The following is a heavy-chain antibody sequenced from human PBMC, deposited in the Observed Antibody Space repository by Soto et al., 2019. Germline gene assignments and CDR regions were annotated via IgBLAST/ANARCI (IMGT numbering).Heavy chain of an antibody. D-gene: IGHD2-15*01. CDR2: ILYDGSKK. J-gene: IGHJ4*02. V-gene: IGHV3-30*04. CDR3: ARVVAAVRGHFDY. Sequence: PGGSLRFSCAASGFSFSSYAMHWVRQAPGKGLEWVAVILYDGSKKYYADSVKGRFTISRDNSKNTLDLQMNSLTSEDTAVYYCARVVAAVRGHFDYWGQGTLVTVSS. CDR1: GFSFSSYA.